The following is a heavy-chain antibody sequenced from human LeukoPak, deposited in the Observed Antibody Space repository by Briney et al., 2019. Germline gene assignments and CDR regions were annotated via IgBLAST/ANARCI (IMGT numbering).Heavy chain of an antibody. Sequence: GSLRLSCAASGFTFSSYSMNWVRQAPGKGLEWIGSLYFSGSTYYNPSLKSRVTISGDTSKNQFSLKVTSVTAADAAVYYCARIPPSSGYYYFDYWGQGILVTVSS. D-gene: IGHD3-22*01. V-gene: IGHV4-39*07. CDR2: LYFSGST. J-gene: IGHJ4*02. CDR1: GFTFSSYS. CDR3: ARIPPSSGYYYFDY.